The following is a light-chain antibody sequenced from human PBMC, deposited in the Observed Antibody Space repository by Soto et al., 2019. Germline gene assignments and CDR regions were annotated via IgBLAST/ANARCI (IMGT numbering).Light chain of an antibody. CDR1: SSDVGSYNY. J-gene: IGLJ3*02. Sequence: QSALTQPASVSGSPGQSITISCTGTSSDVGSYNYVSWYQQHPGKAPKLMIYEVSNRPSGVSNLFSGSKSGNTASLTISGLQAEDEADYYCGSYISTPTWMFGGGTKVTVL. V-gene: IGLV2-14*01. CDR3: GSYISTPTWM. CDR2: EVS.